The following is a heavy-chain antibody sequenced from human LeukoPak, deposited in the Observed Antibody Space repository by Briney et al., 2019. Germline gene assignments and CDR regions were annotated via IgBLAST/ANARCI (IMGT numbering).Heavy chain of an antibody. Sequence: GASVKVSCKAPGYTFTNYDINWVRQATGQGLEWLGWMSASSGNTGYAQKFQGRVSMTRATSISTACLELSSLTFEDTAVYYCARTPPKGDIDYWGQGTLVTVSS. V-gene: IGHV1-8*01. CDR2: MSASSGNT. J-gene: IGHJ4*02. CDR1: GYTFTNYD. CDR3: ARTPPKGDIDY. D-gene: IGHD2-21*02.